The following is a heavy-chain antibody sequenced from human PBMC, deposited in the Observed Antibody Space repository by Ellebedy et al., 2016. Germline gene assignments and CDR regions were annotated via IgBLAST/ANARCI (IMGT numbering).Heavy chain of an antibody. D-gene: IGHD1-26*01. Sequence: ASVKVSXXASGYTFTSYGINWVRQAPGQGLEWMGWISAYNGKTNFAQKVQGRVTMTTDTSTSTAYMELRSLRSDDTAVYYCAHSPAGAGASYYFDYWGQGTLVTVSS. CDR3: AHSPAGAGASYYFDY. V-gene: IGHV1-18*01. J-gene: IGHJ4*02. CDR1: GYTFTSYG. CDR2: ISAYNGKT.